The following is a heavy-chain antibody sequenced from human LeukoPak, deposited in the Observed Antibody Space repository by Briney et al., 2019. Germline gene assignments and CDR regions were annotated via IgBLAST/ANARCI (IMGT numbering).Heavy chain of an antibody. CDR2: LGTAGDT. V-gene: IGHV3-13*01. CDR1: GFTLTNYA. CDR3: AKGDDRSNYALDY. J-gene: IGHJ4*02. Sequence: GGSLRLSCAASGFTLTNYAMHWVRQPAGEGLEWVSALGTAGDTFYPGSVKGRFTISRDNAKKSLFLQMNSLRVEDTAIYYCAKGDDRSNYALDYWGQGTLVTVSS. D-gene: IGHD3-10*01.